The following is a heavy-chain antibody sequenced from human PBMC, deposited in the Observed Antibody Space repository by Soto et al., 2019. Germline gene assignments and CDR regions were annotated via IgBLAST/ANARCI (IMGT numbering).Heavy chain of an antibody. D-gene: IGHD2-2*01. Sequence: ASVKVSCKASGYTFTSYDINWGRQATGQGLEWMGWMNPNSGNTGYAQKFQGRVTMTRNTSISTAYMELSSLRSEDTAVYYCARFGWIVVVPAANDYYYGMDVWGQGTTVTVSS. CDR3: ARFGWIVVVPAANDYYYGMDV. CDR1: GYTFTSYD. J-gene: IGHJ6*02. CDR2: MNPNSGNT. V-gene: IGHV1-8*01.